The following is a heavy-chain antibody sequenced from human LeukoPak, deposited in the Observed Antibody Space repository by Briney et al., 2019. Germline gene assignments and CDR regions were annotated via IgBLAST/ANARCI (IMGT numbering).Heavy chain of an antibody. Sequence: QPGGSLRLSCVVSVLTFNCPPMIWVPQAPGKGLGWASTVGGSGGGCTSYAGSVQGRLTVSRDNSKNTLYLQMNSLRGEDTAVYYFAKGGWDNWGHGILVTVSS. D-gene: IGHD6-19*01. J-gene: IGHJ4*01. V-gene: IGHV3-23*01. CDR2: VGGSGGGCT. CDR3: AKGGWDN. CDR1: VLTFNCPP.